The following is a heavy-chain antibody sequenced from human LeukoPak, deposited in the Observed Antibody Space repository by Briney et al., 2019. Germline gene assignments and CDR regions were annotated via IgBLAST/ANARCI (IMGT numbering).Heavy chain of an antibody. CDR1: GFTFSDHH. Sequence: PGGSLRLSCAASGFTFSDHHMDWVRQAPGKGLEWIGRSKNKDYAYSTVYAASVKGRFTFSRDNPKNSLYLQMNSLTTGDTAVYYCTRFFCYGTRGYYPDFWGQGTLVTVSS. CDR2: SKNKDYAYST. J-gene: IGHJ4*02. V-gene: IGHV3-72*01. D-gene: IGHD3-22*01. CDR3: TRFFCYGTRGYYPDF.